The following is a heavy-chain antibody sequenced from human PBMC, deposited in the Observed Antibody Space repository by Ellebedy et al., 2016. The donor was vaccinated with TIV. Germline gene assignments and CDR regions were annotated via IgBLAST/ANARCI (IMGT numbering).Heavy chain of an antibody. CDR3: MISGY. V-gene: IGHV3-48*02. CDR1: GFTFSSNS. D-gene: IGHD3-10*01. J-gene: IGHJ4*02. CDR2: ISSSSSTI. Sequence: GGSLRLSXAASGFTFSSNSMNWVRQAPGKGLEWISYISSSSSTIYYADSVKGRFTISRDNAKNSLYLQMNSLRDDDTAVYYCMISGYWGQGTLVTVSS.